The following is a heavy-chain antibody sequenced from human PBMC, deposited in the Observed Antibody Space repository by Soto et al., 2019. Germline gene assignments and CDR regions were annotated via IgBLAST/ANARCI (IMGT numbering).Heavy chain of an antibody. CDR2: INWNGGST. CDR3: ARGWIQTYYYYYGMDV. V-gene: IGHV3-20*04. D-gene: IGHD5-18*01. Sequence: EVQLVESGGGVVRPGGSLRLSCAASGFTFDDYGMSWVRQAPGKGLEWVSGINWNGGSTGYADSVKGRFTISRDNAKNSLYLQMNSLRAEGTALYYCARGWIQTYYYYYGMDVWGQGTTVTVSS. J-gene: IGHJ6*02. CDR1: GFTFDDYG.